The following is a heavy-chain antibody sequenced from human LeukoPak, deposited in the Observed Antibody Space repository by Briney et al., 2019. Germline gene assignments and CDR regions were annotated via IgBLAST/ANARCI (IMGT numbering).Heavy chain of an antibody. V-gene: IGHV4-39*01. J-gene: IGHJ4*02. D-gene: IGHD1-7*01. CDR1: GGSISSSSYY. Sequence: PSETLSLTCTVSGGSISSSSYYWGWIRQPPGKGLEWIGSIYYSGSTYYNPSLKSRVTISVDTSKNQFSLKLSSVTAADTAVYYCARTNYYFDYWGQGTLVTVSS. CDR3: ARTNYYFDY. CDR2: IYYSGST.